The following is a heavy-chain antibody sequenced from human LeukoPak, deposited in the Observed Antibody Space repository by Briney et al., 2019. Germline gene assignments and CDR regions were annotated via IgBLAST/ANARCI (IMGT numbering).Heavy chain of an antibody. J-gene: IGHJ4*02. Sequence: PGGSLRLSCAARGFTVSSNYMSWVRQAPGKGLAWVSVYYSGGSTYYAESVKGRFTISRDNSKNTLYLQMNSLRAEDTAVYYCARDQDYFDYWGQGTLVTVSS. CDR3: ARDQDYFDY. V-gene: IGHV3-53*01. CDR1: GFTVSSNY. CDR2: YYSGGST.